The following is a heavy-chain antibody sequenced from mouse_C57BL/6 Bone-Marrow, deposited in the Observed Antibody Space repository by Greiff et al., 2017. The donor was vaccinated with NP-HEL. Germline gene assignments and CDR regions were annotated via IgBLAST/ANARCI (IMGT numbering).Heavy chain of an antibody. D-gene: IGHD2-1*01. J-gene: IGHJ4*01. CDR2: IRSKSSNYAT. CDR1: GFTFNTYA. CDR3: VSGATMVRRGAMDY. V-gene: IGHV10-3*01. Sequence: EVKVEASGGGLVQPKGSLKLSCAASGFTFNTYAMHWVRQAPGKGLEWVARIRSKSSNYATYYADSVKDRFTISRDDSQSMLYLQMNNLKTEDTAMYYCVSGATMVRRGAMDYWGQGTSVTVSS.